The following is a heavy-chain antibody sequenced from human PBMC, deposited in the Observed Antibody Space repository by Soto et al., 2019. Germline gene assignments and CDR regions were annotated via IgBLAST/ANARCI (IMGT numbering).Heavy chain of an antibody. Sequence: SETLSLTCTVSGGSISSYYWSWIRQPAGKGLEWIGRIYTSGSTNYKPSLKSRVTMSVDTSKNQFSLKLSSVTAADTAVYYCARGLWFGELSSSWFDPWGQGTLVTVSS. V-gene: IGHV4-4*07. D-gene: IGHD3-10*01. J-gene: IGHJ5*02. CDR2: IYTSGST. CDR1: GGSISSYY. CDR3: ARGLWFGELSSSWFDP.